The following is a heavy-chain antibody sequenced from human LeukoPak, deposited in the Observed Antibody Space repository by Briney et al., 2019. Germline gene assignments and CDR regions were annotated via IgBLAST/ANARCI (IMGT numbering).Heavy chain of an antibody. CDR3: ATISGEGRDY. CDR2: ISGSGGST. Sequence: GGSLTLSCAASGFTFSSYAMSWVRQAPGKGLEWVSAISGSGGSTYYADSVKGRFTISRDNSKNTLYLQMNSLRAEDTAVYYCATISGEGRDYWGQGTLVTVSS. D-gene: IGHD3-3*01. CDR1: GFTFSSYA. J-gene: IGHJ4*02. V-gene: IGHV3-23*01.